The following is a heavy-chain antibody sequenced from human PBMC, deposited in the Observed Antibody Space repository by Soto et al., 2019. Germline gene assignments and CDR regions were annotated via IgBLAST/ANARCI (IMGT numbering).Heavy chain of an antibody. Sequence: ASVKVSCKASGGTFSSYAISWVRQAPGQGLEWMGGIIPIFGTANYAQKFQGRVTITADESTSTAYMELSSLRSEDTAVYYCARDRRGTMVRGVINRNFDYWGQGTLVTVSS. CDR2: IIPIFGTA. D-gene: IGHD3-10*01. CDR1: GGTFSSYA. J-gene: IGHJ4*02. V-gene: IGHV1-69*13. CDR3: ARDRRGTMVRGVINRNFDY.